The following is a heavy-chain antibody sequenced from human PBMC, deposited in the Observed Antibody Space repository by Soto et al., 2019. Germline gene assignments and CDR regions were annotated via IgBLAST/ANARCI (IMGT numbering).Heavy chain of an antibody. D-gene: IGHD1-7*01. CDR1: GGSISSGGYY. V-gene: IGHV4-31*03. Sequence: QVQLQESGPGLVKPSQTLSLTCTVSGGSISSGGYYWSWIRQHPGKGLEWIGYIYYSGSTYYNPSLKSXXIXSXXTSKNQFSLKLSSVTAADTAVYYCARVGTPPLLDYWGQGTLVTVSS. CDR2: IYYSGST. J-gene: IGHJ4*02. CDR3: ARVGTPPLLDY.